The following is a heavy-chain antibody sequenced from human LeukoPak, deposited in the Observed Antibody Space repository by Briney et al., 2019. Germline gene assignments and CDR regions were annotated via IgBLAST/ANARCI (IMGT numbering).Heavy chain of an antibody. CDR1: GFTFSSYS. CDR2: LYNAGST. Sequence: GSLRLSCAASGFTFSSYSMNWVRQAPGKGLEWVSVLYNAGSTYYADSVKGRFTISRDNSKNTLYLQMYSLRAEDTAVYYCARHYDLWSGYNYWGQGLLVTVSS. J-gene: IGHJ4*02. CDR3: ARHYDLWSGYNY. D-gene: IGHD3-3*01. V-gene: IGHV3-66*04.